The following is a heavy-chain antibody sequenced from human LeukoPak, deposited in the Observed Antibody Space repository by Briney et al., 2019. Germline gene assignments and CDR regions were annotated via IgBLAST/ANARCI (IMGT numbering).Heavy chain of an antibody. J-gene: IGHJ4*02. CDR3: ARVGEMATIRD. CDR1: GGSIRSYY. D-gene: IGHD5-24*01. V-gene: IGHV4-59*01. Sequence: SETLSLTCTVSGGSIRSYYWSWIRQPPGKGLEWIGYISYSGSTTYNPSLESRVTISVATSKNQFSLNLSSVTAADTAVYYCARVGEMATIRDWGQGTLVSVSS. CDR2: ISYSGST.